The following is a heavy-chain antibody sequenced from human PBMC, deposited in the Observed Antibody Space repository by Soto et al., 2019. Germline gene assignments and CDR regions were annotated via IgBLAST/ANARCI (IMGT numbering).Heavy chain of an antibody. J-gene: IGHJ4*02. CDR1: GAAINSYY. Sequence: SETLSLTCTVSGAAINSYYWTWIRQAPGMGLEWIGYIYYTGSTNYNPSLESRVTVSVDRSRNQFSLELRSVTAADTAVYYCARVDGYFFFFDNWGQGTQVTVSS. CDR3: ARVDGYFFFFDN. V-gene: IGHV4-59*01. CDR2: IYYTGST. D-gene: IGHD3-22*01.